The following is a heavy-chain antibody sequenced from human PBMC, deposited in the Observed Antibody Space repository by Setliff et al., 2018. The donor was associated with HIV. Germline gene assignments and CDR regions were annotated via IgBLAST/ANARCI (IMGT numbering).Heavy chain of an antibody. V-gene: IGHV1-69*10. D-gene: IGHD1-1*01. CDR1: GGTFNNDA. J-gene: IGHJ5*02. Sequence: GASVKVSCKASGGTFNNDAISWVRQAPGQGLEWMGGIVPVLGITNYSPKFQDRVTITADESTSTAYMELSSLRFEDTAVYYCARAKATRQARPTNCFDPWGQGTLVTVSS. CDR2: IVPVLGIT. CDR3: ARAKATRQARPTNCFDP.